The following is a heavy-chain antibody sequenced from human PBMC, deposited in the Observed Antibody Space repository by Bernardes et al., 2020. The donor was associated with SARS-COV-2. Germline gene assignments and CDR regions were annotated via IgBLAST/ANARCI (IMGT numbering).Heavy chain of an antibody. Sequence: SETLSLTCTVSGDSVRSGTYYWSWIRQPPGKGLEWLGNIYNRGSTNYNSSLKSRVTMSLDTSKNQFSLKLRSLTSADTAVYYCAGLTDETAYCSGGYCYSSFFDYWGQGTLVTVSS. CDR1: GDSVRSGTYY. D-gene: IGHD2-15*01. J-gene: IGHJ4*02. CDR3: AGLTDETAYCSGGYCYSSFFDY. CDR2: IYNRGST. V-gene: IGHV4-61*01.